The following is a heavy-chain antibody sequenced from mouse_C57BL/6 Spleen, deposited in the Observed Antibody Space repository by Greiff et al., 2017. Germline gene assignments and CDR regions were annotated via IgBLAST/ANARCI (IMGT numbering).Heavy chain of an antibody. D-gene: IGHD2-1*01. V-gene: IGHV1-61*01. CDR3: ARRGDYGNYDAY. J-gene: IGHJ3*01. Sequence: QVQLKQPGAELVRPGSSVKLSCKASGYTFTSYWMDWVKQRPGQGLEWIGNIYPSDSETHYNQKFKDKATLTVDKSSSTAYMQLSSLTSEDSAVYYCARRGDYGNYDAYWGQGTLVTVSA. CDR1: GYTFTSYW. CDR2: IYPSDSET.